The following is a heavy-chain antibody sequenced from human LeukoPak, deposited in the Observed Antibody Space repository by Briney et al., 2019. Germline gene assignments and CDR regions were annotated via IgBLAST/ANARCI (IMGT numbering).Heavy chain of an antibody. CDR2: MYHTGSP. V-gene: IGHV4-4*02. D-gene: IGHD2-15*01. Sequence: SGTLSLTCAVSGGSISSNNWWSWVRQPPGKGLEWIGEMYHTGSPNYNPSLKSRVTISVDTSKNQFSLKLSSVTAADTAVYYCARGGGSWNYWGQGSLVSVSS. CDR3: ARGGGSWNY. CDR1: GGSISSNNW. J-gene: IGHJ4*02.